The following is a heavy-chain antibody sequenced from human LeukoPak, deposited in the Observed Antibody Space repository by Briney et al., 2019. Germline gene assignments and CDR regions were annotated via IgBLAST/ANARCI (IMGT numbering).Heavy chain of an antibody. CDR1: GFTFSNYC. V-gene: IGHV3-7*01. CDR2: INQDGSEK. CDR3: AKDSNYMDV. Sequence: PGGSLTLSCAASGFTFSNYCMGWVRQAPGKGLEWVANINQDGSEKRYVDPVKGRFTISRNNAKNSMYLQMNSLRVEDTAVYYCAKDSNYMDVWGKGTTVTVSS. J-gene: IGHJ6*03. D-gene: IGHD2-2*01.